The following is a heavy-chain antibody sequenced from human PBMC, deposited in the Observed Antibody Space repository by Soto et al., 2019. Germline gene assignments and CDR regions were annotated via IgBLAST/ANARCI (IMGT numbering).Heavy chain of an antibody. CDR2: ISSSSSYI. J-gene: IGHJ4*02. CDR3: ARSPGRDGYNNFDY. CDR1: GFTFSIYS. D-gene: IGHD1-1*01. V-gene: IGHV3-21*01. Sequence: EVQLVESGGGLVKPGGSLRLSCAASGFTFSIYSMNWVRQAPGKGLEWVSSISSSSSYIYYADSVKGRFTISRDNAKNSLYLQMNNLRAEDTAVYYCARSPGRDGYNNFDYWGQGTLVTVSS.